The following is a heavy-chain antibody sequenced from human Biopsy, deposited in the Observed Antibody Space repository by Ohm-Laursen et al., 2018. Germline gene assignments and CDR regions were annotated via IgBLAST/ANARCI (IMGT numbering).Heavy chain of an antibody. V-gene: IGHV3-11*01. D-gene: IGHD4-23*01. CDR3: ARGTRWSPYSMDV. Sequence: SLRLSCAASGFSFSDYHMRWIRQAPGRGLEWVSYISGGGTIYYGDSMKGRVTISRDNVKNSLYLQMHSLRAEDTAVYYCARGTRWSPYSMDVWGQGTTVIVSS. CDR2: ISGGGTI. J-gene: IGHJ6*02. CDR1: GFSFSDYH.